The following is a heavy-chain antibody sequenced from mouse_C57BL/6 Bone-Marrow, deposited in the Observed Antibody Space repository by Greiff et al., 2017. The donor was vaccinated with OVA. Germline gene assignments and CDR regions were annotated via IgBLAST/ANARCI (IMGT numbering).Heavy chain of an antibody. CDR3: ARHLSNYYGSSYHWYFDV. V-gene: IGHV5-6*02. CDR1: GFTFSSYG. CDR2: ISSGGSYT. Sequence: DVMLVESGGDLVKPGGSLKLSCAASGFTFSSYGMSWVRQTPDKRLEWVATISSGGSYTYYPDSVKGRFTISRDNAKNTLYLQMSSLKSEDTAMYYCARHLSNYYGSSYHWYFDVWGTGTTVTVSS. D-gene: IGHD1-1*01. J-gene: IGHJ1*03.